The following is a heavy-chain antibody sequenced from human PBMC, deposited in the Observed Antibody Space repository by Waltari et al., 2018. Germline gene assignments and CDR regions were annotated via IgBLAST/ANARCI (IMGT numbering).Heavy chain of an antibody. J-gene: IGHJ2*01. CDR3: ARGRPRILNSSSWYVRYFDL. CDR1: GGSFSGYY. CDR2: INHRGRT. Sequence: QVQLQQWGAGLLKPSETLSLTCAVYGGSFSGYYWSWIRQPPGKGLEWIGEINHRGRTNYHPALKSRVTISVDTSKNQFSLKLSSVTAADTAVYYCARGRPRILNSSSWYVRYFDLWGRGTLVTVSS. D-gene: IGHD6-13*01. V-gene: IGHV4-34*01.